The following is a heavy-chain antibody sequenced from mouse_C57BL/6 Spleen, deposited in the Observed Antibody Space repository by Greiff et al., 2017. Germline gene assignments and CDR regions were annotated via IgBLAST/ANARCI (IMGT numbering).Heavy chain of an antibody. V-gene: IGHV1-82*01. CDR1: GYAFSSSW. CDR2: IYPGDGDT. CDR3: ARAGRYDYAWFAY. Sequence: LVESGPELVKPGASVKISCKASGYAFSSSWMNWVKQRPGQGLEWIGRIYPGDGDTNYNGKFKGKATLTADKSSSTAYMQLSSLTSEDSAVYFCARAGRYDYAWFAYWGQGTLVTVSA. D-gene: IGHD2-4*01. J-gene: IGHJ3*01.